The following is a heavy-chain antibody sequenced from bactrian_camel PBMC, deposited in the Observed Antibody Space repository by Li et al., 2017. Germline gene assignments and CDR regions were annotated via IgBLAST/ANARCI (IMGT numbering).Heavy chain of an antibody. CDR3: VGDRFEGLPLADFGY. Sequence: HVQLVESGGGSVQPGGSLRLSCAASGFTFSSYYISWVRQAPGKGLEWVSSIYSDGRYTYDADSVKGRFTISRDNAQNTLYLQMNSLKSDDTAVYYCVGDRFEGLPLADFGYWGQGTQVTVS. J-gene: IGHJ6*01. V-gene: IGHV3-2*01. D-gene: IGHD5*01. CDR2: IYSDGRYT. CDR1: GFTFSSYY.